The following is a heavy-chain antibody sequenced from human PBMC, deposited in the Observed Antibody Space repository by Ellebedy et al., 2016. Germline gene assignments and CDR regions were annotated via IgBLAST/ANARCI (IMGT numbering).Heavy chain of an antibody. Sequence: ASVKVSXKASGYTFTGYYMHWVRQAPGQGLEWMGWINPNSGGTNYAQKFQGRVTMTRDTSISTAYMELSRLRSDDTAVYYCARDLSITMIVSVIRYYMDVWGKGTTVTVSS. J-gene: IGHJ6*03. CDR2: INPNSGGT. V-gene: IGHV1-2*02. D-gene: IGHD3-22*01. CDR1: GYTFTGYY. CDR3: ARDLSITMIVSVIRYYMDV.